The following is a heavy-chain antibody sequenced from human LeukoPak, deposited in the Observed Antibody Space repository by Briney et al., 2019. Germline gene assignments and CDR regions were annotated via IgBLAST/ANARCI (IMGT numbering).Heavy chain of an antibody. CDR3: AVVSSDYYSNYPLHR. J-gene: IGHJ1*01. Sequence: PGGSLRLSCAASGFTFRSYWMSWVRQAPGKGLEWVALIKQDGGEKYYLDSVKGRFTISRDNTENSLYLQMTSLRAEDTAVYFCAVVSSDYYSNYPLHRWGQGTLVTVSS. CDR1: GFTFRSYW. D-gene: IGHD3-3*01. V-gene: IGHV3-7*01. CDR2: IKQDGGEK.